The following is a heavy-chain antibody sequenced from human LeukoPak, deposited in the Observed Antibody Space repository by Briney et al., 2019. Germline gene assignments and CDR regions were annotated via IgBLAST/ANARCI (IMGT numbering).Heavy chain of an antibody. Sequence: SQTLSLTCTVSGGSISSGGYYWSWIRQHPGKGLEWIGEIYHSGSTNYNPSLKSRVTISVDKSKNQFSLKLSSVTAADTAVYYCARLARDIVVPLGDYWGQGTLVTVSS. V-gene: IGHV4-31*03. CDR1: GGSISSGGYY. D-gene: IGHD2-2*01. J-gene: IGHJ4*02. CDR2: IYHSGST. CDR3: ARLARDIVVPLGDY.